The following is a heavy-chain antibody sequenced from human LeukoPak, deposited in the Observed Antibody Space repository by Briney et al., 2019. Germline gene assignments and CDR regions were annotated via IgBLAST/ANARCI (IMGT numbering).Heavy chain of an antibody. Sequence: GASVKVSCKASGGMFSTTAINWVRQAPGQGLEWMGGTIPIFGTANYAQKFQGRVTITADESTSTAYMELSSLRSEDTAVYYCARDTGRMTTVTTPWFDPWGQGTLVTVSS. D-gene: IGHD4-11*01. J-gene: IGHJ5*02. V-gene: IGHV1-69*13. CDR2: TIPIFGTA. CDR3: ARDTGRMTTVTTPWFDP. CDR1: GGMFSTTA.